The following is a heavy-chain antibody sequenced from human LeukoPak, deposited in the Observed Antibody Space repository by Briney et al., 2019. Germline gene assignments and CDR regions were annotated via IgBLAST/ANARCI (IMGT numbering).Heavy chain of an antibody. Sequence: SETLSLTCAVSGYSITSRNWWGWIRQPPGKGLEWIGYIFSNGNTNYNPSLKSRVTMSVDTSKNQFSLKLSSVTAADTAVYYCARYCSGGSCYGVGAFDIWGQGTMVTVSS. CDR3: ARYCSGGSCYGVGAFDI. CDR1: GYSITSRNW. J-gene: IGHJ3*02. V-gene: IGHV4-28*01. D-gene: IGHD2-15*01. CDR2: IFSNGNT.